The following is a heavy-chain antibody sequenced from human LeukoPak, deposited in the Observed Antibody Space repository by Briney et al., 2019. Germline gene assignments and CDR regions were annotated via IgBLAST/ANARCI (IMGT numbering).Heavy chain of an antibody. V-gene: IGHV3-48*04. CDR2: IRFNSETT. CDR3: GRVARGNYYHFDS. J-gene: IGHJ4*02. Sequence: GGSLRLSCAASGFTFSTFSLTWVRQAPGKGLEWHSYIRFNSETTTYADSVKGRFTSSRDDAKNSLYLQMNSLRAEDTAVYYCGRVARGNYYHFDSWGQGTLVTVSS. D-gene: IGHD1-26*01. CDR1: GFTFSTFS.